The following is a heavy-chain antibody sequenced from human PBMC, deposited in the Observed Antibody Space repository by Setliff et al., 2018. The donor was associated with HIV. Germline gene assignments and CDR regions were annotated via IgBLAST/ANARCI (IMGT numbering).Heavy chain of an antibody. D-gene: IGHD3-10*01. J-gene: IGHJ5*02. CDR2: ISADNGNT. CDR3: TNRGGSGTNVGNWFDP. V-gene: IGHV1-18*01. Sequence: ASVKVSCKASGYTFSSYGVNWVRQAPGQGLEWMGWISADNGNTKYAQKFQGRLTITAVQSQNTVYMELSSLRSDDTAVYYCTNRGGSGTNVGNWFDPWGQGTLVTVSS. CDR1: GYTFSSYG.